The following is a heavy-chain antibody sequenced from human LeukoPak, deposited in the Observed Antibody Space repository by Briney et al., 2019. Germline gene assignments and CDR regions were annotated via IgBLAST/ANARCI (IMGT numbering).Heavy chain of an antibody. CDR3: AREISRGDYHAFDP. D-gene: IGHD4-17*01. CDR1: GFTFSDYY. Sequence: GGSLRLSCAASGFTFSDYYMSWIRQAPGKGLEWVSYIGSSGSTIYYADSVKGRFTISRDNAKNSLYLQMNSLRAEDTAVYYCAREISRGDYHAFDPWGQGTLVTVSS. J-gene: IGHJ5*02. V-gene: IGHV3-11*04. CDR2: IGSSGSTI.